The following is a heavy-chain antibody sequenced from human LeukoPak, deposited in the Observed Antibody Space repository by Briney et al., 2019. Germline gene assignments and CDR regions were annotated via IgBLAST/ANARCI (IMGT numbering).Heavy chain of an antibody. D-gene: IGHD2-15*01. J-gene: IGHJ6*03. CDR1: GFTLSGYS. Sequence: PGGSLRLSGAASGFTLSGYSMNWVRQAPGKGLEWVSSISSSSSYIYYADSMKGRFTISRDNAKKSMYLQMNSLRAEDTAVYYCARDGRLLNYNMDVWGKGTTVTVSS. CDR3: ARDGRLLNYNMDV. V-gene: IGHV3-21*01. CDR2: ISSSSSYI.